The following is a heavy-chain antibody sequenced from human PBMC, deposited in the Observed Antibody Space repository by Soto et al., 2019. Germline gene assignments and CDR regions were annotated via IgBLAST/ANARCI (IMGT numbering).Heavy chain of an antibody. V-gene: IGHV3-74*01. D-gene: IGHD3-16*01. CDR3: ARDLGGYASH. CDR1: GFTFSNYW. Sequence: EVQLVESGGGLVQPGGSLRLSCAASGFTFSNYWMHWVRQAPGKGPVWVSRINTDGSTTNYADSVKGRFTISRDNAKNTLYLQTHSLGAEDPAVYYCARDLGGYASHWGQGTLVTVSS. CDR2: INTDGSTT. J-gene: IGHJ4*02.